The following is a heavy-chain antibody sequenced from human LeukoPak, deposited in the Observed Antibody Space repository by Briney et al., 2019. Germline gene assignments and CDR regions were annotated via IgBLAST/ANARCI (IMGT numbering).Heavy chain of an antibody. CDR3: ARRDCSGGSCAAFDY. V-gene: IGHV3-23*01. CDR2: ISGSGGST. J-gene: IGHJ4*02. Sequence: PGGSLRLSCAASGFTFSSYAMSWVRQAPGKGLEWVSAISGSGGSTYYADSVKGRFTISRDNSKNTLYLQMNSLRAEDTAVYYCARRDCSGGSCAAFDYWGQGTLVTVSS. CDR1: GFTFSSYA. D-gene: IGHD2-15*01.